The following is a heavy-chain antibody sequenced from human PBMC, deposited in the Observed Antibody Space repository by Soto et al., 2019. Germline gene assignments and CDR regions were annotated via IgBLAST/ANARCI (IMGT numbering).Heavy chain of an antibody. J-gene: IGHJ6*02. D-gene: IGHD3-22*01. Sequence: SETLSLTCTVSGGSISSGDYYWSWIRQPPGKGLEWIGYIYYSGSTYYNPSLKSRVTISVDTSKNQFSLKLSSVTAADTAVYYCASGSYASSGYYKYYYYGMDVWGQGTTVTVS. CDR3: ASGSYASSGYYKYYYYGMDV. CDR1: GGSISSGDYY. CDR2: IYYSGST. V-gene: IGHV4-30-4*01.